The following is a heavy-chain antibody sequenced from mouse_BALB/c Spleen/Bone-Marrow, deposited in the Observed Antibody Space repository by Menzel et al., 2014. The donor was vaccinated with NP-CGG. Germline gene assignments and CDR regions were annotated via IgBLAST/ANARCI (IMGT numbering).Heavy chain of an antibody. V-gene: IGHV5-6-5*01. CDR3: ARGGPDYNSGRDFNL. D-gene: IGHD1-3*01. CDR1: GFSLSSYG. CDR2: ISPTNNA. J-gene: IGHJ3*02. Sequence: EESGGRLVTPGTPLTLTCTVSGFSLSSYGVSWVRQAPGKGLEYIGDISPTNNAYYASWAKGRFTISKTSTTVDLNMTSLTTEDTATYFCARGGPDYNSGRDFNLWGQGTLVTVSS.